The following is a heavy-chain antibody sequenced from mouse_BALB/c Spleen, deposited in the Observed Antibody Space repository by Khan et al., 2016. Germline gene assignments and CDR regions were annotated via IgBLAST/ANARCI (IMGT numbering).Heavy chain of an antibody. CDR3: ARGDYGSYADY. V-gene: IGHV14-1*02. Sequence: EVQLQESGAELVRPGASVKLSCKASGFNIKDNYMHWVKQRPEQGLECIGWIDPENGNTIYAPKFQGKASITSDTSSNTAYLQLSSLTSEDTAVYYCARGDYGSYADYWGQGALVTVSS. D-gene: IGHD2-1*01. CDR2: IDPENGNT. CDR1: GFNIKDNY. J-gene: IGHJ3*01.